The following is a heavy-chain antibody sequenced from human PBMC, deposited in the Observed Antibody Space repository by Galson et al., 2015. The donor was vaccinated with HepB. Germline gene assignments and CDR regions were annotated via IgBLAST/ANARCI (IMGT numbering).Heavy chain of an antibody. Sequence: SVKVSCKASGYTFTSYGISWVRQAPGQGLEWMGIINPGAGSTTYAQNFQGRVTLARNTSTTTVYMELSSLRSEDTAVYYCARGLWGYAETDYWGQGTLVTVSS. V-gene: IGHV1-46*01. J-gene: IGHJ4*02. D-gene: IGHD5-12*01. CDR2: INPGAGST. CDR1: GYTFTSYG. CDR3: ARGLWGYAETDY.